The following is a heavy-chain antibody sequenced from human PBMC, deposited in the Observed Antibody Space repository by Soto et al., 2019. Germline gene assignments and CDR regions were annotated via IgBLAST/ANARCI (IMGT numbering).Heavy chain of an antibody. Sequence: QVQLQESGPGLVRPSETLSLTCTVSGGSISGSSFYWGWIRQPPGKGLEWIGSIYYGGTTHYNSSLKSRLTISVDTSNNQFFLNLRSVTAADTAVYYCVSPEYHFWGQGTMVTVSS. CDR1: GGSISGSSFY. CDR2: IYYGGTT. J-gene: IGHJ3*01. CDR3: VSPEYHF. D-gene: IGHD6-6*01. V-gene: IGHV4-39*01.